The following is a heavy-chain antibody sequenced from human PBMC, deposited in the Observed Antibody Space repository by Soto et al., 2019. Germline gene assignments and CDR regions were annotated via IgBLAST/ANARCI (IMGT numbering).Heavy chain of an antibody. V-gene: IGHV1-18*01. CDR2: ISGYNGNT. Sequence: ASVKRACKASGYRITIYGCSWGRKDPGQGLEWMGWISGYNGNTKYAEKFQNRVTMTTDTSTNTAHMELRSLRSDDTAVYYCAREGQAPYYYYGMDVWGQGTAVTVSS. J-gene: IGHJ6*02. CDR1: GYRITIYG. CDR3: AREGQAPYYYYGMDV.